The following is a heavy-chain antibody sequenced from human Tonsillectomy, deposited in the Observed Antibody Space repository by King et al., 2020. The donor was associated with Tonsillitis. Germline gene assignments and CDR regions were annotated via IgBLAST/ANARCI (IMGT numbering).Heavy chain of an antibody. V-gene: IGHV3-30*04. CDR2: ILYDGSNK. D-gene: IGHD3-16*01. J-gene: IGHJ4*02. CDR3: VREPTDGARGRENRAFDS. Sequence: QLVQSGGGVVQPGGSLRLSCAASGFTFSAYAMHWVRQAPGKGLEWVAVILYDGSNKYYADSVRGRFTIARDNSKNTLYLQMNSLRSDDAAVYFCVREPTDGARGRENRAFDSWGQGTLVSVSS. CDR1: GFTFSAYA.